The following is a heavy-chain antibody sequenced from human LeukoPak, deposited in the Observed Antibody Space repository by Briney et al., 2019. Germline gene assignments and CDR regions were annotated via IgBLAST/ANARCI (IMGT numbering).Heavy chain of an antibody. D-gene: IGHD3-22*01. CDR2: ISYDGSNK. V-gene: IGHV3-30*18. CDR3: AKRDYYDSSGSYYYYGMDV. J-gene: IGHJ6*02. Sequence: GGSLRLSCAASGFTFSSYGMHWVRQAPGKGLEWVAVISYDGSNKYYADSVKGRFTISRDNSKNTLYPQMSSLRAEDTAVYYCAKRDYYDSSGSYYYYGMDVWGQGTTVTVSS. CDR1: GFTFSSYG.